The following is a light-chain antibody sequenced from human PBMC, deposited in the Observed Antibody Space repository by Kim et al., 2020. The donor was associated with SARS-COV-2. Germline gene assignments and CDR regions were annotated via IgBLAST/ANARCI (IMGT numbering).Light chain of an antibody. V-gene: IGLV10-54*01. CDR2: RNN. CDR3: SAWDSSVSAWV. Sequence: RQTAKLTCTGNSNDVGYQGAAWLQQHQGHPPKLLSFRNNNRPSGISERFSASRSGNTASLTITGLQPEDEADYYCSAWDSSVSAWVFGGGTQLTVL. CDR1: SNDVGYQG. J-gene: IGLJ3*02.